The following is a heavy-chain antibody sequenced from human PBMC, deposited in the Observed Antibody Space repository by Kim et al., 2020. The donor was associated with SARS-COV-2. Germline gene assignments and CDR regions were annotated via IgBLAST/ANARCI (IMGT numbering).Heavy chain of an antibody. J-gene: IGHJ6*01. V-gene: IGHV4-31*03. CDR3: ARDRNYYDSSGYYYPHYYDEMDV. D-gene: IGHD3-22*01. Sequence: SETLSLTCTVSGGSISSGGYYWSWIRQHPGKGLEWIGYIYYSGSTYYNPSLKSRDTISVDTSKNQFALKLSSVTAAYTAVYYCARDRNYYDSSGYYYPHYYDEMDVWGQGTTDTVYS. CDR2: IYYSGST. CDR1: GGSISSGGYY.